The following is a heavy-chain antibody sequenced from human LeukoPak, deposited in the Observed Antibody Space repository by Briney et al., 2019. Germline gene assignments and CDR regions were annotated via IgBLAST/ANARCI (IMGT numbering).Heavy chain of an antibody. J-gene: IGHJ6*03. CDR2: INSDGSRT. D-gene: IGHD3-3*01. CDR3: ARDGYYDFWSGYAFYYYYYMDV. V-gene: IGHV3-74*01. Sequence: GGSLRLSCGVSGFTFSSYWLHWVRQAPGMGLEWLSRINSDGSRTDYADSVKGRFTISRDNSKNTLYLQMNSLRAEDTAVYYCARDGYYDFWSGYAFYYYYYMDVWGKGTTVTVSS. CDR1: GFTFSSYW.